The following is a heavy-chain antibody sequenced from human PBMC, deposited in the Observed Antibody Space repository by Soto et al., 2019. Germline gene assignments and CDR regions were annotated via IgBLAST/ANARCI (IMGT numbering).Heavy chain of an antibody. Sequence: SETLSLTCAVYGGSFSAYYWSWVRQPPGKGLEWIGEISHSESTKYNPSLKSRVTISVDTSKNQFSLKLSSVTAADTAVYYCARQRPTDGRWEFANYYGMDVWGQGTPVTVSS. J-gene: IGHJ6*02. CDR3: ARQRPTDGRWEFANYYGMDV. V-gene: IGHV4-34*01. D-gene: IGHD1-26*01. CDR1: GGSFSAYY. CDR2: ISHSEST.